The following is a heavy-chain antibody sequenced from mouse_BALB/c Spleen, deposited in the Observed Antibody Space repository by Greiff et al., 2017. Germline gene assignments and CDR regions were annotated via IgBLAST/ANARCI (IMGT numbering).Heavy chain of an antibody. V-gene: IGHV5-17*02. CDR1: GFTFSSFG. CDR2: ISSGSSTI. J-gene: IGHJ2*01. Sequence: EVQRVESGGGLVQPGGSRKLSCAASGFTFSSFGMHWVRQAPEKGLEWVAYISSGSSTIYYADTVKGRFTISRDNPKNTLFLQMTSLRSEDTAMYYCARGGSYYGNYVDYWGQGTTLTVSS. D-gene: IGHD2-10*01. CDR3: ARGGSYYGNYVDY.